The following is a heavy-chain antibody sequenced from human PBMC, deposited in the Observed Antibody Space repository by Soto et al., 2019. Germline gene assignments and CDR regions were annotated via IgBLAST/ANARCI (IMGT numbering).Heavy chain of an antibody. D-gene: IGHD2-2*01. CDR3: ARGLHSDIVVVPAAATFDY. CDR2: MNPNSGNT. J-gene: IGHJ4*02. V-gene: IGHV1-8*01. Sequence: ASVKVSCKASGYTFTSYDINWVRQATGQGLEWMGWMNPNSGNTGYAQKFQGRVTMTRNTSISTAYMELSSLRSEDTAVYYCARGLHSDIVVVPAAATFDYWGQGTLVTVSP. CDR1: GYTFTSYD.